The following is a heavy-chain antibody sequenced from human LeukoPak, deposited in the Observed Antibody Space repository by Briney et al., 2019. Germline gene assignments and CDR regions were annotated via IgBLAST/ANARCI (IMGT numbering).Heavy chain of an antibody. J-gene: IGHJ5*02. CDR2: INPNSGGT. V-gene: IGHV1-2*06. D-gene: IGHD1-26*01. CDR3: ASSGSGSYENWFDP. CDR1: GYTFSGYY. Sequence: ASVKVSCKASGYTFSGYYMNWVRQAPGQGLEWMGRINPNSGGTNYAQKFQGRVTMTRDTSTSTVYMELSSLRSEDTAVYYCASSGSGSYENWFDPWGQGTLVTVSS.